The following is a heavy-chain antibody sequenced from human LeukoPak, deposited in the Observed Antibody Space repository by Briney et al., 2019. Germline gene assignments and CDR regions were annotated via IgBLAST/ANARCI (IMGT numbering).Heavy chain of an antibody. CDR3: AKGRGYCSGGSCDSGFDY. V-gene: IGHV3-23*01. CDR2: ITGSGGTT. Sequence: PGGSLRLSCAASGFTFSGYAMSWVRQAPGKGLEWVSTITGSGGTTYYADSVKGRFTISRDNSKNTLYLQMNSLRAEDTAVYYCAKGRGYCSGGSCDSGFDYWGQGTLVTVSS. CDR1: GFTFSGYA. J-gene: IGHJ4*02. D-gene: IGHD2-15*01.